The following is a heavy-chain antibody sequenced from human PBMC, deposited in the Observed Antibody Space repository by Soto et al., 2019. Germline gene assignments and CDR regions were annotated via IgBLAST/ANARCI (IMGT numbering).Heavy chain of an antibody. Sequence: EVQLLESGGGLVQPGGSLRLSCAASGFTFSSYAMSWVRQAPGKGLEWVSAISGSGGSTYYADSVKGRFTMSRDNSKNTLYLQMNSLRAEDTAVYYCATGSAYSSSSNYFQHWGQGTLVTVSS. D-gene: IGHD6-6*01. CDR1: GFTFSSYA. CDR2: ISGSGGST. V-gene: IGHV3-23*01. J-gene: IGHJ1*01. CDR3: ATGSAYSSSSNYFQH.